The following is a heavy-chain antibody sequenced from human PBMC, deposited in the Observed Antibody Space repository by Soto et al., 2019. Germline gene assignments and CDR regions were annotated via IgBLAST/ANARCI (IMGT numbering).Heavy chain of an antibody. J-gene: IGHJ6*02. CDR3: AKGRSYYYYYGVDV. V-gene: IGHV3-23*01. Sequence: GGSLRLSCVASGFAFSSYGMHWVRQAPGKGLEWVSDIIDSGASTYYADSVKGRFTISRDNSKSTLYLQMNSLRAEDTALYYCAKGRSYYYYYGVDVWGQGTTVTVSS. CDR1: GFAFSSYG. CDR2: IIDSGAST.